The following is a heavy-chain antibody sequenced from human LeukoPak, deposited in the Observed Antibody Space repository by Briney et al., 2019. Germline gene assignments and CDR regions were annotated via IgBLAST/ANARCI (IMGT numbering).Heavy chain of an antibody. CDR2: ISGSGIST. D-gene: IGHD5-12*01. CDR3: AKDQHGYDKPIDY. Sequence: GGSLRLSCAASGFTFNIFAMNWVRQASGRGLEWVSTISGSGISTYYADSVKGRFTISRDNSKNTLYLQINSLRDEDTAVYFCAKDQHGYDKPIDYWGQGTLVTVSS. CDR1: GFTFNIFA. J-gene: IGHJ4*02. V-gene: IGHV3-23*01.